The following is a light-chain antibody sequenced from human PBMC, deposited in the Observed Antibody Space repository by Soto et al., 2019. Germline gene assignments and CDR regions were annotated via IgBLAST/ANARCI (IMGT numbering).Light chain of an antibody. V-gene: IGKV3-15*01. CDR3: HQYNKWPPGFT. CDR2: GAS. J-gene: IGKJ3*01. Sequence: EIVMTQSPATLSVSPGERATLSCRASQSVSSNFAWYQQKPGQAPRLLIFGASTRATAIPARFSGSGSGTEFTLTISSLQSEDFAVYYCHQYNKWPPGFTFGPGTTVDIK. CDR1: QSVSSN.